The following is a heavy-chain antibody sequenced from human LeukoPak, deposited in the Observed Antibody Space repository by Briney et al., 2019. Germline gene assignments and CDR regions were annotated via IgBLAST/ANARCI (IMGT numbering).Heavy chain of an antibody. J-gene: IGHJ4*02. CDR2: INPNSGGT. CDR3: ASNAYYPTSFDY. Sequence: ASVKVSCKASGYTFTGYYMHWVRQAPGQGLEWMGWINPNSGGTSYAQKFQGRVTMTRDTSTSTVYMELSSLRSEDTAVYHCASNAYYPTSFDYWGQGTLVTVSS. V-gene: IGHV1-2*02. CDR1: GYTFTGYY. D-gene: IGHD3-10*01.